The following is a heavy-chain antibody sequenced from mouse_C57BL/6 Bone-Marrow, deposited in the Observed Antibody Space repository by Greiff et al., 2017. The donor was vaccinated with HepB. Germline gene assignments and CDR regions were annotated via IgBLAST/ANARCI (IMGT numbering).Heavy chain of an antibody. CDR3: APEIYYGYDKGSHYFDY. J-gene: IGHJ2*01. CDR2: ISYDGSN. CDR1: GYSITSGYY. V-gene: IGHV3-6*01. Sequence: EVQLQESGPGLVKPSQSLSLTCSVTGYSITSGYYWNWIRQFPGNKLEWMGYISYDGSNNYNPSLKNRISITRDTSKNQFFLKLNSVTTEDTATYYCAPEIYYGYDKGSHYFDYWGQGTTLTVSS. D-gene: IGHD2-2*01.